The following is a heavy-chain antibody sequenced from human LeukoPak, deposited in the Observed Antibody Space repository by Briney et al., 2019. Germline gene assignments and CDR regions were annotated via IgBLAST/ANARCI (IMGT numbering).Heavy chain of an antibody. CDR3: ARRQDFWSANYHPDFDY. D-gene: IGHD3-3*01. V-gene: IGHV1-69*05. J-gene: IGHJ4*02. CDR2: IIPIFGTA. Sequence: ASVKVSCKASGGTFSSYAISWVRQAPGQGLEWMGGIIPIFGTANYAQKFQGRVTITTDESTSTAYMELSSLRSEDTAVYYCARRQDFWSANYHPDFDYWGQGALVTVSS. CDR1: GGTFSSYA.